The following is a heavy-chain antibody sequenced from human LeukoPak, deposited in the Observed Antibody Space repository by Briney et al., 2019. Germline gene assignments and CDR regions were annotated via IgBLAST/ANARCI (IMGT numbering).Heavy chain of an antibody. CDR1: GFTFSSYA. V-gene: IGHV3-30-3*01. D-gene: IGHD7-27*01. CDR3: ARVLTGGTREYDY. Sequence: GGSLRLSCAASGFTFSSYAMHWVRQAPGKGLEWVAVISYDGSNKYYADSVKGRFTISRDNAKNTLYLQMNSLRAEDTAVYYCARVLTGGTREYDYWGQGTLVTVSS. J-gene: IGHJ4*02. CDR2: ISYDGSNK.